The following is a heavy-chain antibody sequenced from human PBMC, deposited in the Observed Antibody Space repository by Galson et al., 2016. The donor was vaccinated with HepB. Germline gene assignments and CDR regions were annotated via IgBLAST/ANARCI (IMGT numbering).Heavy chain of an antibody. D-gene: IGHD6-13*01. CDR3: ARDGGAAGRIAH. J-gene: IGHJ4*02. CDR1: GGSISTYY. Sequence: LSLTCTVSGGSISTYYWNWIRQSPGKGLEWIGYIYYGGTTSYNPSLKSRVTISVDTSKNQFSLRLNSVTPADTAVYFCARDGGAAGRIAHWGQGTLVTVSS. V-gene: IGHV4-59*01. CDR2: IYYGGTT.